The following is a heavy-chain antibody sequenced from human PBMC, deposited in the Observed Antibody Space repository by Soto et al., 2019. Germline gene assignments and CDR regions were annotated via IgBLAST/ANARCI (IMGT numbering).Heavy chain of an antibody. J-gene: IGHJ4*02. CDR1: GFNFGFFG. Sequence: QIQLVESGGDVVQPGKSLRLSCAASGFNFGFFGMHWVRQAPGKGLEWVAFISGDGINTQYADSVRGRFTLSRDYSRKTRYLHMDSLRDEDTALYYCARGNLSFDFDSWGLGTLVTVSS. D-gene: IGHD1-26*01. CDR2: ISGDGINT. V-gene: IGHV3-30*03. CDR3: ARGNLSFDFDS.